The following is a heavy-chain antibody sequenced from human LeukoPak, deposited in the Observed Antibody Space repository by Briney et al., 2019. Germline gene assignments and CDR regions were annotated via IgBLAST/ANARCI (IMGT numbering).Heavy chain of an antibody. Sequence: ASVNAACKLPGYTLPDLSILWVRQPPGKGLEWMGGFDPEDGETIYAQKFQGRVTMTEDTSTDTANIKLSSLRTEDTPVYYCATDYGASSAVRGVIPSYWYGMDVWGERPAVPVSS. CDR2: FDPEDGET. CDR1: GYTLPDLS. CDR3: ATDYGASSAVRGVIPSYWYGMDV. D-gene: IGHD3-10*01. J-gene: IGHJ6*04. V-gene: IGHV1-24*01.